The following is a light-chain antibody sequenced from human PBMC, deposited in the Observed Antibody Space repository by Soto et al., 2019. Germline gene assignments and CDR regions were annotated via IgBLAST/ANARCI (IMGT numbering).Light chain of an antibody. CDR3: TSYTTTGTYV. CDR2: DVS. CDR1: SSDLGDYNY. Sequence: QSALTQPASVSGSPGQSITISCTGASSDLGDYNYVSWYQQHPGKAPKLMIYDVSSRPSGVSDRFSGSKSGNTASLTISGLQAEDEADYYCTSYTTTGTYVFATWTKLTVL. V-gene: IGLV2-14*03. J-gene: IGLJ1*01.